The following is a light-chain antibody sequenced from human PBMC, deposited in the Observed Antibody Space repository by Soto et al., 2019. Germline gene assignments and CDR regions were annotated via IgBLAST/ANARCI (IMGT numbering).Light chain of an antibody. V-gene: IGKV1-33*01. Sequence: IQKTQSPSSLSASIGDRVTITCQASHDISNYLNWYQQKPGKAPKLLIYDASNLETGVPSRSSGSGSGTDFTFTISSLQPEDIATYYCQQYDNLPRGTFGQGTKVDIK. J-gene: IGKJ1*01. CDR3: QQYDNLPRGT. CDR2: DAS. CDR1: HDISNY.